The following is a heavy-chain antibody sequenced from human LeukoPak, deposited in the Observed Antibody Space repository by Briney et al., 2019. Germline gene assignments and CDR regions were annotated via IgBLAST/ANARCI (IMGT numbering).Heavy chain of an antibody. D-gene: IGHD3-3*01. Sequence: GGSLRLSCAASGFTFSSYWMHWVRQAPGKGLVWVSRINSDGSSTSYADSVKGRFTISRDNAKNTPYLQMNSLRAEDTAVYYCARGGYDFWSGYFIDYWGQGTLVTVSS. J-gene: IGHJ4*02. CDR1: GFTFSSYW. CDR3: ARGGYDFWSGYFIDY. CDR2: INSDGSST. V-gene: IGHV3-74*01.